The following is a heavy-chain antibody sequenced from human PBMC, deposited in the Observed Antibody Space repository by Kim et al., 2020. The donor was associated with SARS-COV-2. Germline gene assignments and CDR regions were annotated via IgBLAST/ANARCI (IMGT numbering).Heavy chain of an antibody. V-gene: IGHV1-3*01. CDR3: ARDSRGVTPFDY. Sequence: KYSQKFQGRVTITRDTSASTAYMELSSLRSEDTAVYYCARDSRGVTPFDYWGQGTLVTVSS. J-gene: IGHJ4*02. D-gene: IGHD4-4*01.